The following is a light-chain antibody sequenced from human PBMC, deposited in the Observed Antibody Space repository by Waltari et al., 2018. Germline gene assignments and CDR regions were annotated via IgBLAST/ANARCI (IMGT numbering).Light chain of an antibody. J-gene: IGKJ1*01. CDR1: QSVSRN. V-gene: IGKV3-15*01. Sequence: EIVMTQSPATMSVSPGEGATLSCRASQSVSRNLAWYQQKPGQAPRLLIYSASTRATGIPARFSGSGSGTEFTLTISSLQSEDFAVYYCKRTGPVAFGQGTKVEIK. CDR3: KRTGPVA. CDR2: SAS.